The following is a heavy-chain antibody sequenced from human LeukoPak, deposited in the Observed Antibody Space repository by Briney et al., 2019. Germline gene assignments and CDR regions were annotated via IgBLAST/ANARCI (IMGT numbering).Heavy chain of an antibody. CDR3: AREHYDSSGYYYFQH. J-gene: IGHJ1*01. V-gene: IGHV1-2*02. CDR2: INPNSGGT. D-gene: IGHD3-22*01. Sequence: ASVKVSCKASGYTFTGYYMHWVRQAPGQGLEWMGWINPNSGGTNYTQKFQGRVTMTRDTSISTAYMELSRLRSDDTAVYYCAREHYDSSGYYYFQHWGQGTLVTVSS. CDR1: GYTFTGYY.